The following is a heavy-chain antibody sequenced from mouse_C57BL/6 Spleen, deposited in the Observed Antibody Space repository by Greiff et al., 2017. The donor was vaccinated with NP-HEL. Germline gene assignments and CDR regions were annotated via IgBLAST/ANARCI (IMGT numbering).Heavy chain of an antibody. CDR3: ARRTTVVAHYFDY. CDR1: GYTFTDYY. CDR2: INPYNGGT. V-gene: IGHV1-19*01. D-gene: IGHD1-1*01. Sequence: VQLQQSGPVLVKPGASVKMSCKASGYTFTDYYMNWVKQSHGKSLEWIGVINPYNGGTSYNQKFKGKATLTVDKSSSTAYMELNSLTSEDSAVYYCARRTTVVAHYFDYWGQGTTLTVSS. J-gene: IGHJ2*01.